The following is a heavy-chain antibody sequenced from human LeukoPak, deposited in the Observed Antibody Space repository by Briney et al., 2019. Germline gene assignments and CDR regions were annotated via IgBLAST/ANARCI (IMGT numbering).Heavy chain of an antibody. D-gene: IGHD6-19*01. J-gene: IGHJ4*02. CDR1: GFTFSTYA. V-gene: IGHV3-30*04. CDR2: ISYDA. Sequence: GRSLRLSCAASGFTFSTYALHWVRQAPGKGLEWVAVISYDAYYADSVKGRFTISRDNSKNTLYLQMNSLRAEDTAVDFCARSVGSGRFDYWGQGTLVTVSS. CDR3: ARSVGSGRFDY.